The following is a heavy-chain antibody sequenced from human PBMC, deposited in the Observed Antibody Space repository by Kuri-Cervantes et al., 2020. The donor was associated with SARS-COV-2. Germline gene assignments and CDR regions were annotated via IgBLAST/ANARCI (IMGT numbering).Heavy chain of an antibody. CDR1: GFTFSSYA. V-gene: IGHV3-23*01. Sequence: GGSLRLSCAASGFTFSSYAMSWVRQAPGKGLGWVSAISGSGGSTYYADSVKGRFTISRDNSKNTLYLQMNSLRAEDTAVYYCAYGTYYDILTGYLDFDYWGQGTLVTVSS. J-gene: IGHJ4*02. D-gene: IGHD3-9*01. CDR2: ISGSGGST. CDR3: AYGTYYDILTGYLDFDY.